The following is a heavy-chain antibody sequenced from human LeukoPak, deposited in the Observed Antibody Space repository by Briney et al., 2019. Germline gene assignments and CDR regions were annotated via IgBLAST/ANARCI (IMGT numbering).Heavy chain of an antibody. J-gene: IGHJ4*02. CDR1: GGSISSYY. D-gene: IGHD3-22*01. Sequence: PSETLSLTCTVSGGSISSYYWSWIRQPPGKGLEWIGSIYYSGSTYYNPSLKSRVTISVDTSKNQFSLKLSSVTAADTAVYYCASRAPYYYDSSGYYFDYWGQGTLVTVSS. CDR2: IYYSGST. CDR3: ASRAPYYYDSSGYYFDY. V-gene: IGHV4-59*05.